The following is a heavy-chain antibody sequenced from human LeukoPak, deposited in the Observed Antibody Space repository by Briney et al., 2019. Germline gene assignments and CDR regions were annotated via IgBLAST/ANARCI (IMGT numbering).Heavy chain of an antibody. D-gene: IGHD6-19*01. J-gene: IGHJ4*02. Sequence: GGSLRLSCAASGLTFSSYSMNWVRQAPGKGLEWVSSISSSSSYIYYADSVKGRFTISRDNAKNSLYLQMNSLRAEDTAVYYCARDGLAVTGSPVYFDYWGQGTLVTVSS. V-gene: IGHV3-21*01. CDR2: ISSSSSYI. CDR1: GLTFSSYS. CDR3: ARDGLAVTGSPVYFDY.